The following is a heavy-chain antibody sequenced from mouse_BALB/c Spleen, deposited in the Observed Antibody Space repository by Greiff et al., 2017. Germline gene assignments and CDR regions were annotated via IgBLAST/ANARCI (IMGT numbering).Heavy chain of an antibody. CDR3: ARDGVGRGYFDY. D-gene: IGHD4-1*01. Sequence: EVQGVESGGGLVKPGGSLKLSCAASGFTFSSYAMSWVRQSPEKRLEWVAEISSGGSYTYYPDTVTGRFTISRDNAKNTLYLEMSSLRSEDTAMYYCARDGVGRGYFDYWGQGTTLTVSS. V-gene: IGHV5-9-4*01. CDR1: GFTFSSYA. CDR2: ISSGGSYT. J-gene: IGHJ2*01.